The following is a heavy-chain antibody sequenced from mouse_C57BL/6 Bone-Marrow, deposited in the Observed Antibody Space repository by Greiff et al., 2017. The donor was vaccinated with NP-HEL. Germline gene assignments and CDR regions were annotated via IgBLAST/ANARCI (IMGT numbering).Heavy chain of an antibody. CDR1: GFTFTDYY. CDR3: ARSPLGQYFDV. J-gene: IGHJ1*03. V-gene: IGHV7-3*01. CDR2: IRNKANGYTT. D-gene: IGHD3-3*01. Sequence: EVMLVESGGGLVQPGGSLSLSCAASGFTFTDYYMSWVRQPPGKALEWLGFIRNKANGYTTEYSASVKGRFTISRDNSQSILYLQMNALRAEDSATYYCARSPLGQYFDVWGTGTTVTVSS.